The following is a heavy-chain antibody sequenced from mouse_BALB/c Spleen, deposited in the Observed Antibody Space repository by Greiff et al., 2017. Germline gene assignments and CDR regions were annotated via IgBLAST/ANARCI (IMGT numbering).Heavy chain of an antibody. V-gene: IGHV5-9-3*01. CDR3: ARLRYDDAMDY. CDR1: GFTFSSYA. D-gene: IGHD2-14*01. Sequence: EVKLMESGGGLVKPGGSLKLSCAASGFTFSSYAMSWVRQTPEKRLEWVATISSGGSYTYYPDSVKGRFTISRDNAKNTLYLQMSSLRSEDTAMYYCARLRYDDAMDYWGQGTSVTVSS. CDR2: ISSGGSYT. J-gene: IGHJ4*01.